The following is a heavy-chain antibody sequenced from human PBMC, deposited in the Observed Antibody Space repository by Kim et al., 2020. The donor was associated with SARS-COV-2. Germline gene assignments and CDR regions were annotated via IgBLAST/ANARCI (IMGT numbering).Heavy chain of an antibody. J-gene: IGHJ4*02. D-gene: IGHD4-17*01. V-gene: IGHV4-61*01. Sequence: SETLSLTCNVTSGSYYWNWIRQPPGKGLEWIGYIYYSGSAKYNPSLESRVAISLDRSRKQFSLKLSSVTATDTAVYDCARGRDYGDYAAGYWGQGTLVTVSS. CDR2: IYYSGSA. CDR3: ARGRDYGDYAAGY. CDR1: VTSGSYY.